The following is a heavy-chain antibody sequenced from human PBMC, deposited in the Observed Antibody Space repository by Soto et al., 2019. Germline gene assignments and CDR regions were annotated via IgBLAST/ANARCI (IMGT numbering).Heavy chain of an antibody. CDR2: MNPNSGNT. CDR1: GYTFTSYD. J-gene: IGHJ5*02. V-gene: IGHV1-8*01. CDR3: ARERSAAGTGWFDP. Sequence: QVQLVQSGAEVKKPGASVKVSCKASGYTFTSYDINWVRQATGQGLEWMGWMNPNSGNTGYAQKFQGRVTMTRNTSTSTAYMELSSLRSEDTAVYYCARERSAAGTGWFDPRGQGTLVTVSS. D-gene: IGHD6-13*01.